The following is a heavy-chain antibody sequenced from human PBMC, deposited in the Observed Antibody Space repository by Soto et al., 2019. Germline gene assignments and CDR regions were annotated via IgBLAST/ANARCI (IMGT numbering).Heavy chain of an antibody. J-gene: IGHJ6*03. Sequence: WETLSLTCTVSGGSISAYYWSWIRQPPGKALEWIGYIYYSGSTNYNPTLQSRVTISLDTSKSQFSLKLSSVTAADTAVYYCARSWNYGFYYYYMVVWGKGTTVTVSS. V-gene: IGHV4-59*01. CDR2: IYYSGST. CDR1: GGSISAYY. CDR3: ARSWNYGFYYYYMVV. D-gene: IGHD1-7*01.